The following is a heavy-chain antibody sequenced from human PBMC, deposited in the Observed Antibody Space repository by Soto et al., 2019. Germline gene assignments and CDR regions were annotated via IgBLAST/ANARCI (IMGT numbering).Heavy chain of an antibody. Sequence: SETLSLTCSVSGGSVSRGGYYWSWIRQVPGKGPEWIGYVYSTGSTLYNPSLKSRLTISLDTPKNQFSLNLSSVTAADTAVYYCARAVTTRGAINYYYFGLDVWGQGTTVTVSS. D-gene: IGHD3-10*01. J-gene: IGHJ6*02. CDR3: ARAVTTRGAINYYYFGLDV. V-gene: IGHV4-61*08. CDR2: VYSTGST. CDR1: GGSVSRGGYY.